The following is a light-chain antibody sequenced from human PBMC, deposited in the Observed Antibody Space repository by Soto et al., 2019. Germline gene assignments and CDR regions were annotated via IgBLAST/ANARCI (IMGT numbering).Light chain of an antibody. CDR3: QQSYSTLSTS. CDR2: AAS. Sequence: DIQMTQSPSSLSASVGDRVTITCRASQTISSYLNWYQQKPGKAPKLLIYAASSLQSGVPSRFSSSESGTDFTLTISSLEPEDFATYYCQQSYSTLSTSFGQGTRLEIK. CDR1: QTISSY. J-gene: IGKJ5*01. V-gene: IGKV1-39*01.